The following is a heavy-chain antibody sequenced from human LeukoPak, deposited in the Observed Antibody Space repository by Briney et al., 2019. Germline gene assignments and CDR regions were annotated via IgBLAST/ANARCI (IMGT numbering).Heavy chain of an antibody. V-gene: IGHV1-69*13. CDR1: GGTFSSYA. D-gene: IGHD3-22*01. J-gene: IGHJ4*02. CDR2: IIPIFGTA. CDR3: ARGLVPYYYDSSGYYGFDY. Sequence: ASVKVSCKASGGTFSSYAISWVRQAPGQGLEWMGRIIPIFGTANYAQKFQGRVTITADESTSTAYMELSSLRSEDTAVYYCARGLVPYYYDSSGYYGFDYWGQGTLVTVSS.